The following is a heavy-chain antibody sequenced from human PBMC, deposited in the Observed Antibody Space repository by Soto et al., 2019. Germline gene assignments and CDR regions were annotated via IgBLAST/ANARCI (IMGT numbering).Heavy chain of an antibody. V-gene: IGHV1-8*01. CDR1: GYTFTSYD. Sequence: QVQLVQSGAEVKKPGASVKVSCKASGYTFTSYDINWVRQATGQGLEWMGWMNPNSGNTGYAQKSQCTITMTGNXSXSXXYMELSSLRSEDTAVYYCARSYRRGGYSSYHPLDYWAQGTKVTVSS. J-gene: IGHJ4*02. CDR2: MNPNSGNT. D-gene: IGHD5-12*01. CDR3: ARSYRRGGYSSYHPLDY.